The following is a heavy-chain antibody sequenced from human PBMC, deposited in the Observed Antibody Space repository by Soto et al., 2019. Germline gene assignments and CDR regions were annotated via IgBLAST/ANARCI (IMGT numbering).Heavy chain of an antibody. Sequence: PPGKGLQWIGYTYYSGSTTYNPSLKSRVTISVDSSKNQFSLKLDSVTPADTAVYYCARVRGTAGKRYFDYWGPGTLVTVSS. CDR3: ARVRGTAGKRYFDY. V-gene: IGHV4-59*01. CDR2: TYYSGST. J-gene: IGHJ4*02. D-gene: IGHD6-13*01.